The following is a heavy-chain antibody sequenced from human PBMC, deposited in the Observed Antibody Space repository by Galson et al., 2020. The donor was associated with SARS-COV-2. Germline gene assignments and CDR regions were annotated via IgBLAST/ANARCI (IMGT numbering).Heavy chain of an antibody. CDR3: ARDSFNNDYSHYPAGIYYYYGMDV. V-gene: IGHV3-30-3*01. D-gene: IGHD4-4*01. CDR2: ISYDGSNK. J-gene: IGHJ6*02. Sequence: GGSLRLSCAASGFTFSAYAMHWVRQAPGKGLEWVAVISYDGSNKYYADSVKGRFTISRDNSKNTLYLQMNSLRAEDTAVYYCARDSFNNDYSHYPAGIYYYYGMDVWGQGTTVTVSS. CDR1: GFTFSAYA.